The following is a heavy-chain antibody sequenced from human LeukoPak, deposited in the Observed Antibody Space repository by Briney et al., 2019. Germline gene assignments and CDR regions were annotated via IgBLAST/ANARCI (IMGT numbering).Heavy chain of an antibody. Sequence: PAETLSLTWAVYGGSVSGYYWSWIRQPPGKGLEWIGEINHSGSTNYNPSLKSRVTISVDTSKNQFSLKLSSVTAADTAVYYCARAPRQIIWSRGVMDVWGKGTTVTVSS. J-gene: IGHJ6*04. CDR3: ARAPRQIIWSRGVMDV. D-gene: IGHD3-10*01. V-gene: IGHV4-34*01. CDR1: GGSVSGYY. CDR2: INHSGST.